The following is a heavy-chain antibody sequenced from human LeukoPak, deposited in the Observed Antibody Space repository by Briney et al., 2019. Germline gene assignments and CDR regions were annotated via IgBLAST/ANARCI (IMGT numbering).Heavy chain of an antibody. CDR3: AKSAWRRDYYQFDC. D-gene: IGHD4-17*01. V-gene: IGHV3-23*01. CDR2: ISDGGRST. Sequence: GGSLRLSCAASGFSFSNYAMSWVRQAPGKGLEWVSTISDGGRSTYYADSVKGRFAISRDNSRNTLYLQMDSLRPEDTAVYYCAKSAWRRDYYQFDCWGQGTLVTVSS. J-gene: IGHJ4*02. CDR1: GFSFSNYA.